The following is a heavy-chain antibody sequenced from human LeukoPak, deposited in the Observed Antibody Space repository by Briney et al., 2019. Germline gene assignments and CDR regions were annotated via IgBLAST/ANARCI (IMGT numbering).Heavy chain of an antibody. Sequence: ASVKVSCKASGYTFTSYYMHWVRQAPGEGLEWMGIINPTGGSTSYAQKLQGRVTMTTDTSTSTAYMDLRSLRSDDTAVYYCARATYYYGSGSYRWFDRWGQGTLVTVSS. CDR1: GYTFTSYY. CDR2: INPTGGST. J-gene: IGHJ5*02. CDR3: ARATYYYGSGSYRWFDR. D-gene: IGHD3-10*01. V-gene: IGHV1-46*01.